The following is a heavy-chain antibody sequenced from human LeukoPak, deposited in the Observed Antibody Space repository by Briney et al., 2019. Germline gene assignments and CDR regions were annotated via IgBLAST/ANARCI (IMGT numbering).Heavy chain of an antibody. Sequence: GGSLRLSCAASGFTFSRYEMNWVRQAPGKGLGWVSYISSSGSTIYYADSVKGRFTISRDNAKNSLYLQMNSLRAEDTAVYYCAREKTSSSWYSYYYYYYMDVWGKGTTVTISS. CDR2: ISSSGSTI. V-gene: IGHV3-48*03. CDR3: AREKTSSSWYSYYYYYYMDV. J-gene: IGHJ6*03. CDR1: GFTFSRYE. D-gene: IGHD6-13*01.